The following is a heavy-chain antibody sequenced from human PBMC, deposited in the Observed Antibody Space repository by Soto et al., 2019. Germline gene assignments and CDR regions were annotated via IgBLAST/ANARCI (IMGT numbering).Heavy chain of an antibody. CDR1: GYTFTSYG. Sequence: ASVKVSCKASGYTFTSYGISWVRQAPGQGLEWMGWISAHNGNTNYAQKLQGRVTMTTDTSTSTAYMELRSLRSDDTAVYYCARVDSSGWYDDYWGQGTLVTVSS. J-gene: IGHJ4*02. CDR3: ARVDSSGWYDDY. V-gene: IGHV1-18*01. D-gene: IGHD6-19*01. CDR2: ISAHNGNT.